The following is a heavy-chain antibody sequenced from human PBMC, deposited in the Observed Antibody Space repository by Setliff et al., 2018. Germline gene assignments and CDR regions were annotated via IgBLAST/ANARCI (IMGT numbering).Heavy chain of an antibody. D-gene: IGHD3-22*01. Sequence: SVKVSCKASGFTFNSFALQWVRQARGQRLEWIGWIVAGSGNTNYAEKFQEGVTFTRDMSTSTAYMGLSSLSSEDTAVDNCARVASRGYYYGRGNVPPDYWGQGALVTVST. CDR2: IVAGSGNT. V-gene: IGHV1-58*01. CDR1: GFTFNSFA. CDR3: ARVASRGYYYGRGNVPPDY. J-gene: IGHJ4*02.